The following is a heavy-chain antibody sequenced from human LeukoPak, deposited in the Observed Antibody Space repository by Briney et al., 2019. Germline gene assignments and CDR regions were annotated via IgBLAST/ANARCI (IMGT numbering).Heavy chain of an antibody. D-gene: IGHD3-10*01. Sequence: ASVKVSCKASGYTFTGYYMHWVRQAPGQGLEWMGWINPNSGGTNYAQKFQGRVTMTRDTSISTAYMELSRLRSDDTAVYYCARALNYGSGSYRLYYYYMDVWGKGTTVTISS. CDR2: INPNSGGT. CDR1: GYTFTGYY. V-gene: IGHV1-2*02. J-gene: IGHJ6*03. CDR3: ARALNYGSGSYRLYYYYMDV.